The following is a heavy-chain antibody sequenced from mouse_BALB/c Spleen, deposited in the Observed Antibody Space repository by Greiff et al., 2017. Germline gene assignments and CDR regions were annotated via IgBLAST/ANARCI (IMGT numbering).Heavy chain of an antibody. J-gene: IGHJ4*01. D-gene: IGHD1-1*01. Sequence: VQGVESGPGLVQPSQSLSITCTVSGFSLTSYGVHWVRQSPGKGLEWLGVIWSGGSTDYNAAFISRLSISKDNSKSQVFFKMNSLQANDTAIYYCARNPPTVVATGAMDYWGQGTSVTVSS. CDR2: IWSGGST. CDR3: ARNPPTVVATGAMDY. CDR1: GFSLTSYG. V-gene: IGHV2-2*02.